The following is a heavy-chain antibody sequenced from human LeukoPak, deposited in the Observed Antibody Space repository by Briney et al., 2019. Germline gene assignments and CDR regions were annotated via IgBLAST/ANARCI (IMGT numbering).Heavy chain of an antibody. V-gene: IGHV1-69*05. J-gene: IGHJ4*02. D-gene: IGHD3-22*01. CDR1: GGTFSSYA. CDR3: ATTGNYYDSSGQLAYRDY. Sequence: SVKVSCKASGGTFSSYAISWVRQAPGQGLEWMGGIIPIFGTANYAQKLQGRVTMTTDTSTSTAYMELRSLRSDDTAVYYCATTGNYYDSSGQLAYRDYWGQGTLVTVSS. CDR2: IIPIFGTA.